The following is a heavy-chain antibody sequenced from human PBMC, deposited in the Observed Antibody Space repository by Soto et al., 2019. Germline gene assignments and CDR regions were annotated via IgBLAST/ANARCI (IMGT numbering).Heavy chain of an antibody. J-gene: IGHJ4*02. CDR1: GDSVSSYSAA. CDR3: ARARCHPYGSAAFDY. D-gene: IGHD6-19*01. V-gene: IGHV6-1*01. Sequence: SQTLALTRAISGDSVSSYSAAWNSIRQSPSRGLEWLGRTYYRSKWYNDYAVSVKSRITINPDTSKNQSSQQLNSVTPEDTAVYSCARARCHPYGSAAFDYWGQGTLVTVSS. CDR2: TYYRSKWYN.